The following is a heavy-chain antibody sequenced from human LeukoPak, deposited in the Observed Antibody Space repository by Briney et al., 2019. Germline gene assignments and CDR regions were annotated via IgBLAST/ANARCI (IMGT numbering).Heavy chain of an antibody. Sequence: PSETLSLTCTVSGGSISSYYWSWIRQPAGKGLEWIGRIYTSGSTNYNPSLKSRVTMSVDTSKNQFSLKLSSVTAADTAVYYCAGEYNWNYRAWFDPWGQGALVTVSS. CDR3: AGEYNWNYRAWFDP. D-gene: IGHD1-7*01. J-gene: IGHJ5*02. V-gene: IGHV4-4*07. CDR2: IYTSGST. CDR1: GGSISSYY.